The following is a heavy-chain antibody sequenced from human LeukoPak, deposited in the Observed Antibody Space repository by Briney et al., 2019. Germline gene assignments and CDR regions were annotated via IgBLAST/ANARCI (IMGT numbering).Heavy chain of an antibody. CDR2: FDPEDGET. D-gene: IGHD1-20*01. CDR1: GYTLSEVS. Sequence: ASVKVSCKVPGYTLSEVSIQWVRQTPGKGLEWMGGFDPEDGETIYAQKFQGRVTMTEDTSTDTAYMELSSLRSEDTAVYYCARGITGTGPDRWGQGTLVTVSS. J-gene: IGHJ5*02. V-gene: IGHV1-24*01. CDR3: ARGITGTGPDR.